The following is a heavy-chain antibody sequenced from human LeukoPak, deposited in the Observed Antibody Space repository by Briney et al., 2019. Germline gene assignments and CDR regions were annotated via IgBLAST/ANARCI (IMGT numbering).Heavy chain of an antibody. J-gene: IGHJ5*02. V-gene: IGHV4-59*01. D-gene: IGHD6-13*01. Sequence: SETLSLTCTVSGGSISSYYWSWIRQPPGKGLEWIGYIYYSGSTNYSPSLKSRVTISVDTSKNQFSLKLSSVTAADTAVYYCARGIGYSSSWYFPYNWFDPWGQGTLVTVSS. CDR3: ARGIGYSSSWYFPYNWFDP. CDR1: GGSISSYY. CDR2: IYYSGST.